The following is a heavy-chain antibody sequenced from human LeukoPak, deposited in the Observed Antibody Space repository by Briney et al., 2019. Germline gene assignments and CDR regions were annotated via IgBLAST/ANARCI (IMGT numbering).Heavy chain of an antibody. CDR1: GGSISSYY. J-gene: IGHJ4*02. Sequence: SETLSLTCTVSGGSISSYYWSWIRQPPGKGLEWIGYIYYSGSTNYNPSLRSRVTISVDTSKNQFSLKLSSVTAADTAVYYCARTSYSYPLDYWGQGTLVTVSS. CDR2: IYYSGST. CDR3: ARTSYSYPLDY. V-gene: IGHV4-59*01. D-gene: IGHD3-16*02.